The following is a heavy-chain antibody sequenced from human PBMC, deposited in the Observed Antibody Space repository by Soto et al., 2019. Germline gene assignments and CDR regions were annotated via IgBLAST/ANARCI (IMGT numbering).Heavy chain of an antibody. CDR3: ARVGVVGQQLVLDY. J-gene: IGHJ4*02. CDR1: GGSVSGYY. Sequence: QVQLQEWGARLLKPSETLSLTCAVSGGSVSGYYWSWIRQTPAKGLEWIGEMNDSGSSNYNPSLKPRVALSIDTSANWISLKLKSVTAADMEVYFCARVGVVGQQLVLDYWGQVTLVSVSS. D-gene: IGHD6-13*01. V-gene: IGHV4-34*01. CDR2: MNDSGSS.